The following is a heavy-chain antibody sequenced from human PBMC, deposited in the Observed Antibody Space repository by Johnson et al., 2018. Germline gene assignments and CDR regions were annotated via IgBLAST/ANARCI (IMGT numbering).Heavy chain of an antibody. D-gene: IGHD6-19*01. J-gene: IGHJ3*02. Sequence: QVQLQESGPGLVKPSETXSLTCTVSGGSISSYYWSWIRQPPGKGLEWIGYIYYSGSTNYNPSLKSRVTISVDTSKNQCSLKLSSVTAADTAVYYCAKPGEQWLVLDAFDIWGQGTMVTVSS. CDR1: GGSISSYY. V-gene: IGHV4-59*01. CDR3: AKPGEQWLVLDAFDI. CDR2: IYYSGST.